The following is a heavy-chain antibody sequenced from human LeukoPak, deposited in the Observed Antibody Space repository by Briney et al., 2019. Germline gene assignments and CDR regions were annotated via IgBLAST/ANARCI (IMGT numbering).Heavy chain of an antibody. CDR3: AKGNSSWYGASFDY. Sequence: GGSLRLSCAASGFTFDDYAMHWVRQAPGKGLEWVSGISWNSGSIGYADSVKGRFTISRDNAKNSLYLQMNSLRAEDMALYYCAKGNSSWYGASFDYWGQGILVTVSS. CDR1: GFTFDDYA. CDR2: ISWNSGSI. V-gene: IGHV3-9*03. J-gene: IGHJ4*02. D-gene: IGHD6-13*01.